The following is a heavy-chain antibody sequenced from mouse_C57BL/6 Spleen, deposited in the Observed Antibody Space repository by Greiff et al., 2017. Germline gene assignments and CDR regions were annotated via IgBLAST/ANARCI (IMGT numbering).Heavy chain of an antibody. Sequence: VQLKESGPGLVKPSQSLSLTCSVTGYSITSGYYWNWIRQFPGNKLEWMGYISYDGSNNYNPSLKNRISITRDTSTNQFFLKLNAVTTEDTATYYCARGRNYYGSSYDYFDYWGQGTTLTVSS. CDR1: GYSITSGYY. J-gene: IGHJ2*01. D-gene: IGHD1-1*01. CDR3: ARGRNYYGSSYDYFDY. CDR2: ISYDGSN. V-gene: IGHV3-6*01.